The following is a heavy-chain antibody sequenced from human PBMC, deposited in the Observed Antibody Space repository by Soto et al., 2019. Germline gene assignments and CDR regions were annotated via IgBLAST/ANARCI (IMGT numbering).Heavy chain of an antibody. J-gene: IGHJ4*02. V-gene: IGHV1-69*01. Sequence: QVQLVQSGAEVKKPGSSVKVSCKASGGTFSSYAISWVRQAPGQGLAWMGGIIPIFGTANYAQKFQGRVTITADESTSTAYMELSSLRAEDTAVYYCATAAYDSSGYFYRIYFDYWGQGSVVTVSS. CDR1: GGTFSSYA. D-gene: IGHD3-22*01. CDR3: ATAAYDSSGYFYRIYFDY. CDR2: IIPIFGTA.